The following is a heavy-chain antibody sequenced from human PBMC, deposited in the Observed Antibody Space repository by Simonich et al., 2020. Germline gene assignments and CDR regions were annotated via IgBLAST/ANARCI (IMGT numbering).Heavy chain of an antibody. Sequence: QLQLQESGPGLVKPSETLSLTCTVSGGSISSSSYYWGWIRQPPGKGLEWIGSIYFSGSTYYNPALNSRVTISVDTSKNQFSLKLSSVTAADTAVYYCARHAGFAFDIWGQGTMVTVSS. CDR1: GGSISSSSYY. CDR2: IYFSGST. D-gene: IGHD6-13*01. CDR3: ARHAGFAFDI. V-gene: IGHV4-39*01. J-gene: IGHJ3*02.